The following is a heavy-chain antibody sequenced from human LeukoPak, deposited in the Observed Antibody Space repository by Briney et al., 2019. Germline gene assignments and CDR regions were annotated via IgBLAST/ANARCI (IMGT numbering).Heavy chain of an antibody. J-gene: IGHJ4*02. D-gene: IGHD6-13*01. Sequence: NPSETLSLTCAVYGGSFSGYYWSWIRQPPGKGLEWIGEINHSGSTNYNPSLKSRVTISVDTSKNQFSLKLSSVTAADTAVYYCARGSGYSSSWYDYWGQGTLVTVSS. CDR2: INHSGST. V-gene: IGHV4-34*01. CDR1: GGSFSGYY. CDR3: ARGSGYSSSWYDY.